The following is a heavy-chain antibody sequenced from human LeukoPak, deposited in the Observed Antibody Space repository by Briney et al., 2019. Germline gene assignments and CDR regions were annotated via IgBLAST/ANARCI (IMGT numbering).Heavy chain of an antibody. J-gene: IGHJ6*02. D-gene: IGHD4-17*01. CDR3: ARLRPKNYGDYVRRTPYYYGMDV. Sequence: SETLSLTCAVYGGSFSGYYWSWLRQPPGKGLEWIGEINHSGSTNYNPSLKSRVTISVDTSKNQFSLKLSSVTAADTAVYYCARLRPKNYGDYVRRTPYYYGMDVWGQGTTVTVSS. CDR2: INHSGST. CDR1: GGSFSGYY. V-gene: IGHV4-34*01.